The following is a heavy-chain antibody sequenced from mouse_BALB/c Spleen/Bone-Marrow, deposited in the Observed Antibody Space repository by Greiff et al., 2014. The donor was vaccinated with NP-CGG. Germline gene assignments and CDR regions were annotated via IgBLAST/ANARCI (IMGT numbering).Heavy chain of an antibody. CDR2: IWAGGST. CDR1: GFSLTNYC. V-gene: IGHV2-9*02. J-gene: IGHJ3*01. CDR3: ARDGATATLAY. Sequence: QVQLKDSGPGLVAPSQSLSITCTVSGFSLTNYCVHWVRQPPGKGLEWLGAIWAGGSTNYKSALMSRLSISKDNSKSQVFLKMNSLQTDDTAMYYCARDGATATLAYWGQGTLVTVSA. D-gene: IGHD1-2*01.